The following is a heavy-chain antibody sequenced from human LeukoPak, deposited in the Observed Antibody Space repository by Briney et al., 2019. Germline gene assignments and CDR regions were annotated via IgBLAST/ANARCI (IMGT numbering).Heavy chain of an antibody. J-gene: IGHJ3*02. CDR2: INPNSGGT. Sequence: RASVKVSCKASGYTFTGYYMHWVRQAPGQGLEWMGWINPNSGGTNYAQKFQGRVTMTRDTSISTAYMELSRLTSDDTAVYYCAREGKKSVNDAFDIWGQGTRVTVSS. V-gene: IGHV1-2*02. CDR1: GYTFTGYY. CDR3: AREGKKSVNDAFDI.